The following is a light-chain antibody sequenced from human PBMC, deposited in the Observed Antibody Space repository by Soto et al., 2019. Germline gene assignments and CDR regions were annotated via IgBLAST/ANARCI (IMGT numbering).Light chain of an antibody. V-gene: IGKV3-15*01. Sequence: EMVMNPSPATLSVCPWERATLSCLASQSVSSNLAWYQQKPGRAPRLLIYGASTRATGIPARFSGSGSGTEFTLTISSLQSEDFAVYYCQQYNNWPFTFGQGTRLEIK. J-gene: IGKJ5*01. CDR1: QSVSSN. CDR3: QQYNNWPFT. CDR2: GAS.